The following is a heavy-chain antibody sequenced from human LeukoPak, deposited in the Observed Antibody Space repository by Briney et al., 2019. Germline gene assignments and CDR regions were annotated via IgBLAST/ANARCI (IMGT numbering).Heavy chain of an antibody. Sequence: GGSLRLSCAASGFTFSSYSMNWVRQAPGKGLEWVSYISSSSSTMYYADSVKGRFTISRDNSKNTLYLQMNSLRAEDTAVYYCAKDQGGSYSSDAFDIWGQGTMVTVSS. CDR3: AKDQGGSYSSDAFDI. CDR1: GFTFSSYS. D-gene: IGHD1-26*01. J-gene: IGHJ3*02. V-gene: IGHV3-48*01. CDR2: ISSSSSTM.